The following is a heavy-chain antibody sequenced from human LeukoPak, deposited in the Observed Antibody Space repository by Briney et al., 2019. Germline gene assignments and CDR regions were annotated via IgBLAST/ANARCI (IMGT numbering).Heavy chain of an antibody. Sequence: SETLSPTRTLSRGSTSGGRYNWGWIRQPPGKGLEWIGSIFYSGSNYYNPSLKSRVTISVDTSRNQFSLKLTSVTAAHTAVYYCAREGGPYRPLDYSGQGTLVTVSS. J-gene: IGHJ4*02. CDR2: IFYSGSN. CDR1: RGSTSGGRYN. V-gene: IGHV4-39*07. CDR3: AREGGPYRPLDY.